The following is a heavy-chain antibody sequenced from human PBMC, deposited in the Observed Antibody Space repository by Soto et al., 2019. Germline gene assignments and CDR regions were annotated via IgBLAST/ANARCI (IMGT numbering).Heavy chain of an antibody. V-gene: IGHV4-38-2*02. J-gene: IGHJ5*02. CDR3: ARDNFMAAAGIYWFDP. D-gene: IGHD6-13*01. CDR2: IYHSGST. CDR1: GYSISSGYY. Sequence: SETLSLTCAVSGYSISSGYYWGWIRQPPGKGLEWIGSIYHSGSTYYNPSLKSRVTISVDTSKNQFSLKLSSVTAADTAVYYCARDNFMAAAGIYWFDPWGQGTLVTVSS.